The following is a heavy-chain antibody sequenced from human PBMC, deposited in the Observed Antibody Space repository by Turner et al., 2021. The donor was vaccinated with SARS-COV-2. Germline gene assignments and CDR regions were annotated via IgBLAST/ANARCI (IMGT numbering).Heavy chain of an antibody. CDR2: IARDGSQK. J-gene: IGHJ4*02. CDR1: GFTFSSFG. D-gene: IGHD2-21*02. CDR3: VKEDGDFYFDH. V-gene: IGHV3-30*18. Sequence: QVQLVESGGGVVQPGGSLRLSGEASGFTFSSFGMHWGRQAPGKGLEWVGIIARDGSQKHFGDSVEGRFTLSRDNSRNTLHLQVNSLRPEDTAVYYCVKEDGDFYFDHWGQGTLVTVAS.